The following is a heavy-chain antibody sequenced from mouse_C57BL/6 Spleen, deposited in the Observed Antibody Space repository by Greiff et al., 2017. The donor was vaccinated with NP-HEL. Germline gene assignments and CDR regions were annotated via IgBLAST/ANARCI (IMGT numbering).Heavy chain of an antibody. CDR3: ARVRGYGNSAWFAY. CDR2: ISDGGCYT. CDR1: GFTFSSYA. Sequence: EVKVVESGGGLVKPGGSLKLSRAASGFTFSSYAMSWVRQTPEKRLEWVATISDGGCYTYYPDNVKGRFTISRDNAKNNLYLQMSHLKSEDTAMYYCARVRGYGNSAWFAYWGQGTLVTVSA. V-gene: IGHV5-4*03. J-gene: IGHJ3*01. D-gene: IGHD2-1*01.